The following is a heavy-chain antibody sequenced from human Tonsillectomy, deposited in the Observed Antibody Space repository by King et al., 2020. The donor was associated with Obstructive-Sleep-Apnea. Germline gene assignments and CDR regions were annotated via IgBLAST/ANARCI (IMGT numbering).Heavy chain of an antibody. D-gene: IGHD3-9*01. V-gene: IGHV3-23*04. CDR3: AKDIINYDSLTGPVDY. CDR1: GFTFRSYA. CDR2: ISGSGGGT. J-gene: IGHJ4*02. Sequence: VQLVESGGGLVQPGGSLRLSCAGSGFTFRSYAMSWVRQAPGKGLEWVSGISGSGGGTYYGDSGKGRFTISRDNSKNTLYLQMNSLRAEDTAVYYCAKDIINYDSLTGPVDYWGQGTLVTVSS.